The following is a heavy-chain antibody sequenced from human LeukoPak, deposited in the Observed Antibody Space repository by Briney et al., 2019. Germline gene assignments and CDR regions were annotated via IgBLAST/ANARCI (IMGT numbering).Heavy chain of an antibody. J-gene: IGHJ4*02. V-gene: IGHV3-33*01. CDR3: ARGKVEMATIHPSFDY. Sequence: GGSLRLSCAASGFTFSSYGMHWVRQAPGKGLEWVAVIWYDGSNKYYADSVKGRFTISRDNSKNTLYLQMNSLRAEDTAVYYCARGKVEMATIHPSFDYWGQGTLVTVSS. CDR1: GFTFSSYG. D-gene: IGHD5-24*01. CDR2: IWYDGSNK.